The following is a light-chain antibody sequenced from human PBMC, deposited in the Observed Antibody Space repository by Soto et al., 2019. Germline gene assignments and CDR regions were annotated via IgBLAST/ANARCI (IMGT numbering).Light chain of an antibody. CDR1: QSLGSDY. CDR3: QLYGTSRT. Sequence: ETVLTQSPGTLSLSPGERATLSCRASQSLGSDYLAWYQQKPGQAPRLLIYGVSSRATDIPDRFSGSGSGTDFTLTISRLEQEDFAMYYCQLYGTSRTFGQGEKVDMK. J-gene: IGKJ1*01. CDR2: GVS. V-gene: IGKV3-20*01.